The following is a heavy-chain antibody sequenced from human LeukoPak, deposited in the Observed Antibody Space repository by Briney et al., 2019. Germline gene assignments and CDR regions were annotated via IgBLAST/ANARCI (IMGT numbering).Heavy chain of an antibody. Sequence: SETLSLTCAVYGGSFSGYYWSWIRQPPGKGLEWIGEINHGGSTNYNPSLKSRVTISVDTSKNQFSLKLSSVTAADTAVYYCARRFCSGGSCYWFDPWGQGTLVTVSS. J-gene: IGHJ5*02. D-gene: IGHD2-15*01. CDR3: ARRFCSGGSCYWFDP. CDR2: INHGGST. V-gene: IGHV4-34*01. CDR1: GGSFSGYY.